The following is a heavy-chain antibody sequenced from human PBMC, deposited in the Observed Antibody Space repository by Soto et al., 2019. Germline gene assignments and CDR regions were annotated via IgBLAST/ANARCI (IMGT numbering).Heavy chain of an antibody. CDR3: ARAHPNYDDSSGSFAY. J-gene: IGHJ4*02. Sequence: QVQLVQSGAEVKKPGSSVKVSCKASGGTFSSYAISWVRQAPGQGLEWMGGIIPIFGTANYAQKFQGRVTITADESTSTAYMELSSLRSEDTAVYYCARAHPNYDDSSGSFAYWGQGTLVTVSS. CDR1: GGTFSSYA. V-gene: IGHV1-69*01. D-gene: IGHD3-22*01. CDR2: IIPIFGTA.